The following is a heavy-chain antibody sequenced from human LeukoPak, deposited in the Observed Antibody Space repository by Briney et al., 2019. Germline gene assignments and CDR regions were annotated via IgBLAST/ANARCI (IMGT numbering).Heavy chain of an antibody. CDR3: ARHPRGIGSGWYFGAFDI. Sequence: SETLSLTCTVSGGSISSSSYYWGWIRQPPGKGLEWIGSIYYSGSTYYNPSLKSRVTISVDTSKNQFSLKPSSVTAADTAVYYCARHPRGIGSGWYFGAFDIWGQGTMVTVSS. D-gene: IGHD6-19*01. J-gene: IGHJ3*02. CDR2: IYYSGST. CDR1: GGSISSSSYY. V-gene: IGHV4-39*01.